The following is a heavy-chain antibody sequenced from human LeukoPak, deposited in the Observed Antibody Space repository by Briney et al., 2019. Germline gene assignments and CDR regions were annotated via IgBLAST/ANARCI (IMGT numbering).Heavy chain of an antibody. J-gene: IGHJ4*02. CDR1: GGSISSAYY. Sequence: SETLSLTCTESGGSISSAYYWGWIRLPPGKGLEWIGSIYHSGSAYYNPSLKSRVTISVDTSKNQFSLKLTSVTAADTAVYYCARVGSSGYYFYFDYWGQGTLVTVSS. V-gene: IGHV4-38-2*02. CDR3: ARVGSSGYYFYFDY. CDR2: IYHSGSA. D-gene: IGHD3-22*01.